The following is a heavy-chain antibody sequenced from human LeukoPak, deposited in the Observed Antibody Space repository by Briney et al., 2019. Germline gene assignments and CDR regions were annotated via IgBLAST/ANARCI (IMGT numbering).Heavy chain of an antibody. CDR2: ITSSGTYI. V-gene: IGHV3-21*01. D-gene: IGHD1-26*01. J-gene: IGHJ6*03. CDR1: GFTFKNAW. CDR3: ARDPYSGNYGNYYYYYMDV. Sequence: GGSLRLSCEASGFTFKNAWMIWVRQAPGRALEWVSSITSSGTYIFYADSVKGRFTISRDNAKNSLYLQMNSLGPEDTAVYYCARDPYSGNYGNYYYYYMDVWGKGTTVTISS.